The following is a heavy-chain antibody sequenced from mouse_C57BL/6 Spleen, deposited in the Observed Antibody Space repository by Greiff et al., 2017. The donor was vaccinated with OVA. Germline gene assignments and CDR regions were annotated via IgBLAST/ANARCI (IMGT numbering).Heavy chain of an antibody. CDR2: IWSGGST. CDR1: GFSLTSYG. Sequence: VQLQQSGPGLVQPSQSLSITCTVSGFSLTSYGVHWVRQSPGKGLEWLGVIWSGGSTDSNAAFISRLSISKDNSKSQVFFKMNSLQADDTAIYYCARSGWDAMDYWGQGTSVTVSS. J-gene: IGHJ4*01. CDR3: ARSGWDAMDY. V-gene: IGHV2-2*01. D-gene: IGHD1-1*02.